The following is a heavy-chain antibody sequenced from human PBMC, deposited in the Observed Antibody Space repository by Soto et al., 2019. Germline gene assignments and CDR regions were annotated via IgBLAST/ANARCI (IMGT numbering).Heavy chain of an antibody. Sequence: GGSLRLSCAASGFTFSNAWMNWVRQAPGKGLEWVGRIKSKTDGGTTDYAAPVKGRFTISRDNSKNTCYLQMNSLKTEDTAVYYCTKDQSNGVVLTEGMDVWGQGTTVTVSS. CDR1: GFTFSNAW. CDR2: IKSKTDGGTT. D-gene: IGHD2-8*01. CDR3: TKDQSNGVVLTEGMDV. J-gene: IGHJ6*02. V-gene: IGHV3-15*07.